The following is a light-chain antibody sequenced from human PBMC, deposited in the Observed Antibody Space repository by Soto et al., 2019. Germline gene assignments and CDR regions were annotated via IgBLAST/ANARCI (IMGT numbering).Light chain of an antibody. V-gene: IGKV3-11*01. Sequence: EIVLTQSPATLSLSPGERATLSCRASQSVSSYLALYQQKPGQAPGLLIYDASNRATGIPARFSGSGSGTDFTLTISSLEPEDFAVYYCQQRSNWPRTFGQGTKVDIK. CDR1: QSVSSY. CDR2: DAS. CDR3: QQRSNWPRT. J-gene: IGKJ1*01.